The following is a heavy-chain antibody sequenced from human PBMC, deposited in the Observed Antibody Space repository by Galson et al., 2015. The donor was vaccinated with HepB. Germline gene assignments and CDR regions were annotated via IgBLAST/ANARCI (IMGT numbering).Heavy chain of an antibody. V-gene: IGHV3-15*01. CDR1: GFTFSNAW. CDR3: TTDRDEWVSHGMDV. CDR2: IRSKTDGGTT. Sequence: SLRLSCAASGFTFSNAWMSWVRQAPGKGLEWVGRIRSKTDGGTTDYAAPVKGRFTISRDDSKNTLYLQMNSLKTEDAAAYYCTTDRDEWVSHGMDVWGQGTTVTVSS. J-gene: IGHJ6*02. D-gene: IGHD3-3*01.